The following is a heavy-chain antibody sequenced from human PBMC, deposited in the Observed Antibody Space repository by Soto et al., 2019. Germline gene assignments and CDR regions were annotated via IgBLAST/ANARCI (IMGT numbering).Heavy chain of an antibody. Sequence: PSETLSLTCAVYGGSFSGYYRTWIRQPPGTGLEWIGEINHSGSTNYNPSLKSRVTISVDTSKNQFSLKLTSVTAADTAVYYCARDKITGLFDYWGQGPLVTGSS. CDR3: ARDKITGLFDY. CDR1: GGSFSGYY. CDR2: INHSGST. J-gene: IGHJ4*02. D-gene: IGHD2-8*02. V-gene: IGHV4-34*01.